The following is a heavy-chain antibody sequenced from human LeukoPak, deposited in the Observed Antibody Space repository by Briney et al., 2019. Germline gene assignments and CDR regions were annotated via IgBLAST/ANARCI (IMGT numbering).Heavy chain of an antibody. CDR2: IYYSGST. D-gene: IGHD6-13*01. V-gene: IGHV4-31*03. J-gene: IGHJ4*02. CDR3: ARGGREAAADPPDHFDY. CDR1: GGSISCGGYY. Sequence: PSKTLSLTCTVSGGSISCGGYYWSWIRQHPGKGLEWIGYIYYSGSTYYNPSLKSRVTISVDTSKNQFSLKLSSVTAADTAVYYCARGGREAAADPPDHFDYWGQGTLVTVSS.